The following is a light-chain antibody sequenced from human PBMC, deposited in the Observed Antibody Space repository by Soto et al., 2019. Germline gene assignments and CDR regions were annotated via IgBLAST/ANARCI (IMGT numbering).Light chain of an antibody. CDR1: SSDVGSYNL. V-gene: IGLV2-23*01. J-gene: IGLJ2*01. CDR3: CSYAGSSTFVV. Sequence: QPASVSGSPGQSITISCTGTSSDVGSYNLVSWYQQHPGKAPKLMIYEGSKRPSGVSDRFSGSKSGNTASLTISGLQAEDEADYYCCSYAGSSTFVVFGGGTKVTVL. CDR2: EGS.